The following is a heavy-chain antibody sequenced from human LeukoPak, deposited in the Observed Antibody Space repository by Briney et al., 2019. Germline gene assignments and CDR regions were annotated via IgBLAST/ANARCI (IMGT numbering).Heavy chain of an antibody. V-gene: IGHV3-74*01. D-gene: IGHD3-3*01. CDR1: GFTFSDYW. Sequence: PGGSLRLSCAASGFTFSDYWMHWVRQAPGKGLVWVSRIDSDGSSTSNAVSVKGRVTISRDNAKNTVYLQMNSLRAEDTAVYYCARGFTIFGVVNDAFDIWGQGTMVTVSS. CDR3: ARGFTIFGVVNDAFDI. CDR2: IDSDGSST. J-gene: IGHJ3*02.